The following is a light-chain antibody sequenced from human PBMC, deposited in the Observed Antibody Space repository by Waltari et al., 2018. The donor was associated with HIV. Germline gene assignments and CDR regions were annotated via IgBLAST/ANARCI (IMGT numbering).Light chain of an antibody. CDR3: QAWDGGTIV. Sequence: SYELTQPPSVSVSSGQTASVTCSGVKLGHKYVSWYQQRSVRAPPLVIYQDTHRPSGIPERFSGSTSENTATLTINETQPLDEAEYSCQAWDGGTIVFGGGTKLNVL. CDR2: QDT. J-gene: IGLJ3*02. CDR1: KLGHKY. V-gene: IGLV3-1*01.